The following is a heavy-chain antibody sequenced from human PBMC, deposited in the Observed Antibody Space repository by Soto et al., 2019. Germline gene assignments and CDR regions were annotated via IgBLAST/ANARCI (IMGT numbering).Heavy chain of an antibody. CDR2: IYYSGST. D-gene: IGHD5-12*01. V-gene: IGHV4-59*01. CDR3: ARAKEGGYDFLTLDY. Sequence: SETLSLTCTVSGGSISSYYWSWIRQPPGKGLEWIGYIYYSGSTNYNPSLKSRVTISVDTSKNQFSLKLSSVTAADTAVYYCARAKEGGYDFLTLDYWGQGTLVTVSS. CDR1: GGSISSYY. J-gene: IGHJ4*02.